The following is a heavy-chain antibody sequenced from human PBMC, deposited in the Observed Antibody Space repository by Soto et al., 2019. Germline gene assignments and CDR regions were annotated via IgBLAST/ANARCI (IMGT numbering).Heavy chain of an antibody. D-gene: IGHD2-15*01. V-gene: IGHV3-30*04. CDR1: GFTFSSYA. J-gene: IGHJ6*02. CDR2: ISYDGRNK. CDR3: VRDTAYCSGGTCYSSHDMDV. Sequence: PWWSLRLCCAASGFTFSSYAMHWFRQAPGKGLEWVAVISYDGRNKYYADSVKGRFTISRDNSKNTLYLEMNSLRVEDTAVYHCVRDTAYCSGGTCYSSHDMDVWGQGTTVTVSS.